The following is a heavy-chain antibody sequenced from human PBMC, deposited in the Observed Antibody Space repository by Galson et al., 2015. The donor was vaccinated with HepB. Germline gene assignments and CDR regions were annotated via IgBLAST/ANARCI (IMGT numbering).Heavy chain of an antibody. CDR3: AKDYGGSSWYRGGLLDY. D-gene: IGHD6-13*01. J-gene: IGHJ4*02. CDR2: ISGSGGST. V-gene: IGHV3-23*01. Sequence: SLRLSCAASGFTFSSYAMSWVRQAPGKGLEWVSAISGSGGSTYYADSVKGRFTISRDNSKNTLYLQMNSLRAEDTAVYYCAKDYGGSSWYRGGLLDYWGQGTLVIVSS. CDR1: GFTFSSYA.